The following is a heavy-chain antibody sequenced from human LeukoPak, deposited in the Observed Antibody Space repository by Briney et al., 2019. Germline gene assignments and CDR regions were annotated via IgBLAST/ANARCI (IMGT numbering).Heavy chain of an antibody. CDR1: GYTFTRYH. CDR2: INPSGGPA. Sequence: ASVKVSCKASGYTFTRYHIHWVRQAPGQGLEWMGVINPSGGPATYAQKFQGRVTLTRDTSITTVYMEVNSLRSDDTAVYYCAREAIFGVVREYYFDLWGQGTLVTVS. J-gene: IGHJ4*02. V-gene: IGHV1-46*01. CDR3: AREAIFGVVREYYFDL. D-gene: IGHD3-3*01.